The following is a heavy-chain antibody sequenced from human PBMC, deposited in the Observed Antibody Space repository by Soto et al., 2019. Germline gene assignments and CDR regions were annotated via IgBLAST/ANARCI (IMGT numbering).Heavy chain of an antibody. Sequence: PSETLSLTCTVSGASMNSYHWSWIRQPAGKGLEWIGHIHSSGSTNYNPSLKSRVTMSVDTSKNQFSLRLMSLTAADTVVYYCARDQGVAAAGITWFDPWGQGSLVTVSS. CDR1: GASMNSYH. CDR3: ARDQGVAAAGITWFDP. D-gene: IGHD6-13*01. CDR2: IHSSGST. J-gene: IGHJ5*02. V-gene: IGHV4-4*07.